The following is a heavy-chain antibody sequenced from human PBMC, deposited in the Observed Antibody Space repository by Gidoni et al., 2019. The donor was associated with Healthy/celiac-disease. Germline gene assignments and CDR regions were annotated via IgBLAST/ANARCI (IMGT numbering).Heavy chain of an antibody. CDR1: GGSISSYY. D-gene: IGHD3-10*01. J-gene: IGHJ3*02. Sequence: QVQLQESGPGLVKPSETLSLTCTVSGGSISSYYWSWIRQPPGKGLEWIGYIYYSGSTNYHPSLKSRVTISVDTSKNQFSLKLSSVTAADTAVYYCARVGYYYGSGGYSAFDIWGQGTMVTVSS. V-gene: IGHV4-59*01. CDR3: ARVGYYYGSGGYSAFDI. CDR2: IYYSGST.